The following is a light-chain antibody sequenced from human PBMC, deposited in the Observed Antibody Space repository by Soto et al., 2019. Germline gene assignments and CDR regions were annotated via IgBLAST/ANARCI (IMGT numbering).Light chain of an antibody. CDR3: AAGDDSLNGYV. Sequence: QSVLTQPPSASGTPGQRVTISCSGGSANIGSNSANWYQQVPGTDPKLLIYSNNQRPSGVPDRFSGSKSGTSASLAISVLQSEDEAEYYCAAGDDSLNGYVFGTGTKLTVL. CDR2: SNN. CDR1: SANIGSNS. V-gene: IGLV1-44*01. J-gene: IGLJ1*01.